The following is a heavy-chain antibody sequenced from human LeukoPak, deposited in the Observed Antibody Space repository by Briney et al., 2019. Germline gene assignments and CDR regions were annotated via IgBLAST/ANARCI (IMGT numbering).Heavy chain of an antibody. V-gene: IGHV1-18*01. CDR1: GYTLFTYG. CDR3: ARCTTGADAFDI. J-gene: IGHJ3*02. Sequence: ASVKVSCKASGYTLFTYGLTWVRQAPGQGLEWMGWISAYNANTNYAQKFQGRVTITTDTSTNTAYMESKSLRSDDTAVYYCARCTTGADAFDIWGQGTMVTVSS. CDR2: ISAYNANT. D-gene: IGHD1-1*01.